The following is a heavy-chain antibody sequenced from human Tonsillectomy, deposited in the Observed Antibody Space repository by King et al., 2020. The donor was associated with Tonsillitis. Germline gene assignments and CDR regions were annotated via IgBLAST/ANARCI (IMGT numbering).Heavy chain of an antibody. Sequence: QRVQSGAEVKKPGASVKVSCKASGYTFTSYGISWVRQAPGQWLEWIGWISDYNGNTNYAQKLQGRVTMTTETSTSTAYMGLRSLRSDDTAVYYCARGDIVVVPAANDYYYYYMDVWGKGTTVTVSS. CDR3: ARGDIVVVPAANDYYYYYMDV. CDR2: ISDYNGNT. J-gene: IGHJ6*03. D-gene: IGHD2-2*01. CDR1: GYTFTSYG. V-gene: IGHV1-18*01.